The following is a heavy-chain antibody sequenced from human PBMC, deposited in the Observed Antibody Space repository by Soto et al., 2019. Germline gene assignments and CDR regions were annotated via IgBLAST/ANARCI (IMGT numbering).Heavy chain of an antibody. CDR2: VSYDGSQK. Sequence: QVQLVESGGGVVQPGTSLRLTCAGSGFTFSRNGMHWVRQAPGKGLEWVALVSYDGSQKYYVDSVKGRFTISRDNSENTLYLQMISLRPEDTAVYYCARWVGGSMSDNSGKYDSWGQGTLVTVSS. CDR1: GFTFSRNG. V-gene: IGHV3-30*03. CDR3: ARWVGGSMSDNSGKYDS. J-gene: IGHJ5*01. D-gene: IGHD3-22*01.